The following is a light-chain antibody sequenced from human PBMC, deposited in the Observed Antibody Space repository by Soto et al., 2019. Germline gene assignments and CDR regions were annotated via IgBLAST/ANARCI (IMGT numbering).Light chain of an antibody. CDR2: GNS. Sequence: QSVLTQPPSVSGAPGQRVTISCTGSSSNIGADYDVHWYQQLPGTAPKLLIYGNSNRPSGVPDRFSGSKSGTSASLAITGLQAEDEADYYCQSYDSSLSGLHVVFGGGTQLTVL. J-gene: IGLJ2*01. CDR3: QSYDSSLSGLHVV. V-gene: IGLV1-40*01. CDR1: SSNIGADYD.